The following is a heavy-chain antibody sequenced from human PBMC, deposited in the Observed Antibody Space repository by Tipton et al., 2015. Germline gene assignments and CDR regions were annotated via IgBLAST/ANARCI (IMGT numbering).Heavy chain of an antibody. CDR1: GFTFSDYG. Sequence: SLRLSCAASGFTFSDYGTHWVRQAPGKGLEWVAVIWYDGSDKYYGDSVKGRFTISRDNSKNTLYLQMNSLRAEDTAVYYCARMRGFVDSTGYYYGVDIWGQGARVTVSS. V-gene: IGHV3-33*01. CDR3: ARMRGFVDSTGYYYGVDI. J-gene: IGHJ4*02. CDR2: IWYDGSDK. D-gene: IGHD3-22*01.